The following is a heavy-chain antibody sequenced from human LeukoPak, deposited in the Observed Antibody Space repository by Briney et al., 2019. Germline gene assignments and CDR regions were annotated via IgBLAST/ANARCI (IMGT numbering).Heavy chain of an antibody. CDR3: AREALDGGPSLDY. Sequence: ASVKVSCKASGYTFTGNYMHWVRQAPGQGLEWMGWINPKSGGTNYAQKFQGRVTMTRDTSISTACMELSRLRSDDTAVYYCAREALDGGPSLDYWGQGTLVTVSS. CDR2: INPKSGGT. CDR1: GYTFTGNY. V-gene: IGHV1-2*02. J-gene: IGHJ4*02. D-gene: IGHD2-15*01.